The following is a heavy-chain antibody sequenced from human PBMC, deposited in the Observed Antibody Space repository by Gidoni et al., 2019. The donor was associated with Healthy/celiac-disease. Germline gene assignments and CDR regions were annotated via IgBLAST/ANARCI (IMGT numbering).Heavy chain of an antibody. Sequence: EVQLLESGGGLVPPGGSLRLSCAASGFTFSSYAMSWVRQAPGKGLEWVSAISGSGGSTYYADSVKGRFTISRDNSKNTLYLQMNSLRAEDTAVYYCAKGQMVRGVMTQFDYWGQGTLVTVSS. CDR2: ISGSGGST. D-gene: IGHD3-10*01. CDR1: GFTFSSYA. V-gene: IGHV3-23*01. J-gene: IGHJ4*02. CDR3: AKGQMVRGVMTQFDY.